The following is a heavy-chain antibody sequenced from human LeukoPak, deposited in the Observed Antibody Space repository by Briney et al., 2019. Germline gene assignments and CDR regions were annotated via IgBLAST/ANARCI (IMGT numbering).Heavy chain of an antibody. CDR2: INSAEGGT. V-gene: IGHV1-18*01. Sequence: ASVKVSCKASGYMFTHYGVSWVRQAPGQGLEWMGWINSAEGGTLYAENLQGRVTLTTDTSTSTLYMELRTLRSGDTAVYYCARSSSGWSVDFWGQGTLVTVSS. CDR1: GYMFTHYG. J-gene: IGHJ4*02. CDR3: ARSSSGWSVDF. D-gene: IGHD6-19*01.